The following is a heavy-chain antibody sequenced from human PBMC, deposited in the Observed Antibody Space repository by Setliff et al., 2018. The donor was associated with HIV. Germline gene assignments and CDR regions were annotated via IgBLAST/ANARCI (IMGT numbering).Heavy chain of an antibody. V-gene: IGHV4-39*01. CDR2: ILDGRVT. CDR1: GDSITSGHFY. CDR3: ARPHSGRGGGAYFDP. Sequence: PSETLSLTCTVSGDSITSGHFYWGWIRQAPGKGLEWIGNILDGRVTFFNPSLRGRVTISVDASKNQASLNLRSVTAADSAVYHCARPHSGRGGGAYFDPWGQGILVTVSS. D-gene: IGHD6-19*01. J-gene: IGHJ5*02.